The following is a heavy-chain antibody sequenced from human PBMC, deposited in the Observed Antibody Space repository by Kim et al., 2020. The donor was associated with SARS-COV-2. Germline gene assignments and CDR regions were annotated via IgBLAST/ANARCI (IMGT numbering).Heavy chain of an antibody. J-gene: IGHJ4*02. CDR3: ARVGGIYLWAQRTIDY. CDR2: ISSSGSTI. D-gene: IGHD1-26*01. V-gene: IGHV3-48*03. Sequence: GGSLRLSCAASGFTFSSYEMNWVRQAPGKGLEWVSYISSSGSTIYYADSVKGRFTISRDNAKNSLYLQMNSLRAEDTAVYYCARVGGIYLWAQRTIDYWGQGTLVTVSS. CDR1: GFTFSSYE.